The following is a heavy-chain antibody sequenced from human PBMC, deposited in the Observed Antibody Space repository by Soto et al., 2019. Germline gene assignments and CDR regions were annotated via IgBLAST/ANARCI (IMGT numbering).Heavy chain of an antibody. CDR2: IYHSGST. CDR3: ARGPGIAAAGTGGVYYYYYYGMDV. J-gene: IGHJ6*02. CDR1: GGSISSGGYS. D-gene: IGHD6-13*01. V-gene: IGHV4-30-2*01. Sequence: SETLSLTCAVSGGSISSGGYSWSWIRQPPGKGLEWIGYIYHSGSTYYNPSLKSRVTISVDRSKNQFSLKLSSVTAADTAVYYCARGPGIAAAGTGGVYYYYYYGMDVWGQGTTVTVSS.